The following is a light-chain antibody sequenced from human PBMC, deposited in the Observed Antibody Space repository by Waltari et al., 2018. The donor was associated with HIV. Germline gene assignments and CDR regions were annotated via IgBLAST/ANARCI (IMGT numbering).Light chain of an antibody. V-gene: IGLV2-14*01. CDR2: EVS. Sequence: QSVLTQPASVSGSPGQSLTLSCTGTTHDIGSYNYVSWYPQSPDNAPKLIIYEVSHRPSVISSRFSGSKSGNTASLTISGLQADDEAYYHCSSYSRGALLFGGGTKVTVL. J-gene: IGLJ2*01. CDR1: THDIGSYNY. CDR3: SSYSRGALL.